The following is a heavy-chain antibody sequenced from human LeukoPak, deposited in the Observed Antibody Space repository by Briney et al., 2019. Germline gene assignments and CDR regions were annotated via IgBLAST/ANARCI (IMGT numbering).Heavy chain of an antibody. Sequence: GGSLRLSCAASGFTFGSYAMHWVRQAPGKGLEWVAVISYDGSNKYYADSVKGRFTISRDNAKNSLYLQMNSLRAEDTAVYYCARGAAAAGYYYGMDVWGQGTTVTVSS. V-gene: IGHV3-30-3*01. CDR2: ISYDGSNK. CDR3: ARGAAAAGYYYGMDV. CDR1: GFTFGSYA. D-gene: IGHD6-13*01. J-gene: IGHJ6*02.